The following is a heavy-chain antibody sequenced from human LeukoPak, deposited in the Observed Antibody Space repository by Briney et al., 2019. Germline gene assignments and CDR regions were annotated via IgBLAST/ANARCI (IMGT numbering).Heavy chain of an antibody. J-gene: IGHJ6*03. D-gene: IGHD2-2*01. CDR3: ARISSTSWGDYYYYMDV. CDR1: GGSISSYY. V-gene: IGHV4-59*01. Sequence: SETLSLTCTVSGGSISSYYWSWIRQPPGKGLEWIGYIYYSGSTNYNPSLKSRVTISVDTSKNQFSLKLSSVTAADTAVYYCARISSTSWGDYYYYMDVWGKGTTVTISS. CDR2: IYYSGST.